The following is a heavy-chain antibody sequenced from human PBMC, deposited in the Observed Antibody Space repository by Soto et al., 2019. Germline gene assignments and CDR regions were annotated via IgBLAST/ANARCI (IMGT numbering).Heavy chain of an antibody. J-gene: IGHJ1*01. CDR2: INWNSGSI. CDR1: GFTFDDYG. V-gene: IGHV3-9*01. Sequence: EVQLVESGGGLVQPGRSLRLSCAASGFTFDDYGMHCVRQVPEKGLEWVSGINWNSGSIGYGDSVKGQFAISRDNAKNALHLQMNSLSAEDTAFYYSVKDERINRYSGHFSHWGQGTLVTVSS. D-gene: IGHD1-26*01. CDR3: VKDERINRYSGHFSH.